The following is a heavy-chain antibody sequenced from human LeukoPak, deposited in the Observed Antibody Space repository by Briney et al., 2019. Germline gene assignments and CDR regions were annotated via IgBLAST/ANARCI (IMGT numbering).Heavy chain of an antibody. V-gene: IGHV3-23*01. J-gene: IGHJ6*02. CDR3: ARDLEGTGAYYYYGMDV. CDR2: ISGGGDNT. D-gene: IGHD1-26*01. Sequence: GGSLRLSCVASGFSLSSYAMSWVRQAPGKGLEWVSAISGGGDNTYYADSVRGRFTISRDNSKNTLFLQMNSLRAEDTAVYYCARDLEGTGAYYYYGMDVWGQGTTVTVSS. CDR1: GFSLSSYA.